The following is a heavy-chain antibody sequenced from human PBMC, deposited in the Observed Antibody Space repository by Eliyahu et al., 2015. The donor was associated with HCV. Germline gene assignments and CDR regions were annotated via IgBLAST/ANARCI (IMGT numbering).Heavy chain of an antibody. CDR3: TTDGWLQLWFFHY. Sequence: DVQLVESGGDLVKPGGSLXLSCAASGFXFSNAWMSWVRQAPGKGLEWVGRIKSKTDGGTIDYAAPVKGRFTISRDDSKNTLFLQMNSLKTEDTAVYFCTTDGWLQLWFFHYWGQGTLVTVSS. D-gene: IGHD5-24*01. V-gene: IGHV3-15*01. J-gene: IGHJ4*02. CDR1: GFXFSNAW. CDR2: IKSKTDGGTI.